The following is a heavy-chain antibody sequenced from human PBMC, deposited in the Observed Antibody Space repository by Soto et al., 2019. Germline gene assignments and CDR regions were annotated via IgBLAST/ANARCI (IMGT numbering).Heavy chain of an antibody. CDR1: SGSISSSNW. Sequence: SETLSLTCAVSSGSISSSNWWSWVRQPPGKGLEWIGEIYHSGSTNYNPSLKSRVTISVDKSKNQFSLKLSSVTAADTAVYYCARGRGMVRGVAYYYMDVWGKGTTVTVSS. CDR2: IYHSGST. V-gene: IGHV4-4*02. D-gene: IGHD3-10*01. CDR3: ARGRGMVRGVAYYYMDV. J-gene: IGHJ6*03.